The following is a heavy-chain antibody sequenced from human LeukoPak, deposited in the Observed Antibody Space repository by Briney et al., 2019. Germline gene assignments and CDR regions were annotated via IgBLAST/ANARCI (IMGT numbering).Heavy chain of an antibody. CDR1: GFIFSNYG. CDR2: ISASGSAT. D-gene: IGHD4-17*01. V-gene: IGHV3-23*01. Sequence: GGSLRLSCAASGFIFSNYGMNWVRQAPGKGLEWVAAISASGSATSYADSVRGRFTISRDNSKSTTYLQMNSLRAEDTAVYYCAREDGPTDYWGQGTLVTVSS. CDR3: AREDGPTDY. J-gene: IGHJ4*02.